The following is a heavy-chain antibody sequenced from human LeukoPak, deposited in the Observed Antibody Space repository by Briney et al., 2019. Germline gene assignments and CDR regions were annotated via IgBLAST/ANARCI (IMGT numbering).Heavy chain of an antibody. CDR3: ARDQGSGGYSPPRTFDY. Sequence: NTSETLSLTCTVSGGSISSSSYYWGWIRQPPGKGLEWIGSIYYSGSTYYNPSLKSRVTISVDTSKNQFSLKLSSVTAADTAVYYCARDQGSGGYSPPRTFDYWGQGTLVTVSS. J-gene: IGHJ4*02. V-gene: IGHV4-39*07. D-gene: IGHD6-19*01. CDR2: IYYSGST. CDR1: GGSISSSSYY.